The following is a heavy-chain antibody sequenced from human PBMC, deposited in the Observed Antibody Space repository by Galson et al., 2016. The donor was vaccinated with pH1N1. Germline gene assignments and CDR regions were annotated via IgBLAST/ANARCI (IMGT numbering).Heavy chain of an antibody. CDR3: ARHGYGEYVGWFGP. J-gene: IGHJ5*02. Sequence: ETLSLTCTVSGGSISSTSYYWDWIRQPPGKGLEWIGSIYYTGSTYYNPSLTSRVTISVDTSKNQFSLKLSSVTAADTAVYDCARHGYGEYVGWFGPWGQGTLVTVSS. D-gene: IGHD4-17*01. V-gene: IGHV4-39*01. CDR1: GGSISSTSYY. CDR2: IYYTGST.